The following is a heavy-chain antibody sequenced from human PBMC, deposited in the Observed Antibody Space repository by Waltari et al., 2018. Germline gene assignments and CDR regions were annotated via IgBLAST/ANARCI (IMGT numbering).Heavy chain of an antibody. D-gene: IGHD1-26*01. V-gene: IGHV1-24*01. J-gene: IGHJ4*02. CDR2: FDPEHGET. CDR1: GYTLTELS. Sequence: QVQLVQSGAEVKKPGASVKVSCKVSGYTLTELSMHWVRQAPGKGLEWMGGFDPEHGETIYAQKFHGRVTMTEDTSTDTAYMELSSLRSEDTAVYYCAIKSIVGATRFPDYWGQGTLVTVSS. CDR3: AIKSIVGATRFPDY.